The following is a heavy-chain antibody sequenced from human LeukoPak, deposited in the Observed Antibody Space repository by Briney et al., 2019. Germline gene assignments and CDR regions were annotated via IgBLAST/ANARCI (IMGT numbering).Heavy chain of an antibody. CDR2: MWYDGSNK. V-gene: IGHV3-33*01. J-gene: IGHJ6*02. Sequence: GGSLRLSCAASGFTFSSYGMHWVRQAPGKGLEWVAVMWYDGSNKYYADSVKGRFTISRDNSKNTLYLQMNSLRAEDTAVYYCARDRSYYYGMDVWGQGTTVTVSS. CDR3: ARDRSYYYGMDV. CDR1: GFTFSSYG.